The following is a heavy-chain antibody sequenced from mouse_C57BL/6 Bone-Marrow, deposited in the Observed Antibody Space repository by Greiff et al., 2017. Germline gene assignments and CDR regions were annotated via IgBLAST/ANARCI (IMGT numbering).Heavy chain of an antibody. Sequence: VQLQQSGAELVRPGASVKLSCTASGFTITDDYMHWVKQRPEQGLEWIGWIDPENGDTEYASKFQGKATITADTSSNTAYLQLRSLTSEDTAVDYCACYGNYIYAMDYWGQGTSVTVAA. J-gene: IGHJ4*01. V-gene: IGHV14-4*01. D-gene: IGHD2-1*01. CDR3: ACYGNYIYAMDY. CDR2: IDPENGDT. CDR1: GFTITDDY.